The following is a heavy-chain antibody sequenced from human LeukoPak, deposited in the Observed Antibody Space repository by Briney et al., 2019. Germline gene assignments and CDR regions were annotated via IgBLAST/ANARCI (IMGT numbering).Heavy chain of an antibody. CDR1: GFTVSSNY. V-gene: IGHV3-23*01. J-gene: IGHJ4*02. CDR3: LRGTGIFDY. Sequence: PGGPLRLSCAASGFTVSSNYMSWVRQAPGKGLEWVSAISGSGGSTYYADSVKGRFTISRDNSKNTLYLQMNSLRAEDTAVYYCLRGTGIFDYWGQGTLVTVSS. D-gene: IGHD3-10*01. CDR2: ISGSGGST.